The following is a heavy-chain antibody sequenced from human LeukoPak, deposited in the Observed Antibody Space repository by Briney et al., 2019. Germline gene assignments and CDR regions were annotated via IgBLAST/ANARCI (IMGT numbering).Heavy chain of an antibody. Sequence: GGSLRLSCEASGFTFSRYWMHWVRQAPGKGLVWVSRIKSDGKTNYADSVKGRFTISRDNAKNTVSLQMNSLRADDTGVYYCARAPSEVGGYYPEYFRHWGQGALVTVSS. V-gene: IGHV3-74*01. CDR3: ARAPSEVGGYYPEYFRH. J-gene: IGHJ1*01. CDR1: GFTFSRYW. CDR2: IKSDGKT. D-gene: IGHD3-3*01.